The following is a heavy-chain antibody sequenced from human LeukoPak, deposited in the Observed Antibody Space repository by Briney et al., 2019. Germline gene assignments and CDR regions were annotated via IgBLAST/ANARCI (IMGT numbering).Heavy chain of an antibody. CDR1: GYTFTGYY. V-gene: IGHV1-2*02. CDR3: ARGGMASQLVPHLKFP. D-gene: IGHD6-13*01. CDR2: INPNSGGT. Sequence: ASVEVSCKASGYTFTGYYMHWVRQAPGQGLEWMGWINPNSGGTNYAQKFQGRVTMTRDTSISTAYMELSRLRSDDTAVYYCARGGMASQLVPHLKFPWGQGTLVTVSS. J-gene: IGHJ5*02.